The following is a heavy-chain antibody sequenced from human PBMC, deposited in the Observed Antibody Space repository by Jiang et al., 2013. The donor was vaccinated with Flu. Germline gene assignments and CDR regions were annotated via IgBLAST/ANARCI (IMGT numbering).Heavy chain of an antibody. J-gene: IGHJ4*02. V-gene: IGHV1-46*01. CDR3: ARLRSCGGACYNFDY. Sequence: VQLVESGAEVKKPGASVKVSCMASGYTFTSYSIHWVRQAPGQGLEWMGMINPSGAGATYARKFQGRVTMTRDTSTSTVYMELSSLKSGDTAVYYCARLRSCGGACYNFDYWGQGTLVTVSS. CDR1: GYTFTSYS. CDR2: INPSGAGA. D-gene: IGHD2-21*02.